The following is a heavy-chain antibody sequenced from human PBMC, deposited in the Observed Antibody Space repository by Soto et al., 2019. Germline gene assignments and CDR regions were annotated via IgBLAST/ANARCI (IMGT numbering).Heavy chain of an antibody. Sequence: SETLSLTCTVSGGAISSNYWTWIRQPPGKGLEWIGYVYNSGSTNYNPSLKSRVTISEDTSKSQFSLKVNSMTAADTAVYYCARYRREAVAGYTLDNWGQGILVTVS. D-gene: IGHD6-13*01. CDR2: VYNSGST. CDR1: GGAISSNY. V-gene: IGHV4-59*01. CDR3: ARYRREAVAGYTLDN. J-gene: IGHJ4*02.